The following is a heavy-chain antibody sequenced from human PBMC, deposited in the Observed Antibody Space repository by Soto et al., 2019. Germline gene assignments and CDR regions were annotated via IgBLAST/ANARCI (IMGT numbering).Heavy chain of an antibody. Sequence: SVKVSCKASGGTFSSYAISWVRQAPGQGLEWMRGIIPIFGTANYAQKFQGRVTITADKSTSTAYMELSSLRSEDTAVYYCARTPLYYYDSSGYYYVDYWGQGTLVTVSS. CDR3: ARTPLYYYDSSGYYYVDY. J-gene: IGHJ4*02. CDR1: GGTFSSYA. V-gene: IGHV1-69*06. D-gene: IGHD3-22*01. CDR2: IIPIFGTA.